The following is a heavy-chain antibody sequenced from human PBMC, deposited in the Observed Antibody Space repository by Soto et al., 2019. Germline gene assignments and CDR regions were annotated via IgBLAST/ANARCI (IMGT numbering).Heavy chain of an antibody. D-gene: IGHD1-1*01. CDR1: GGSFSGYQ. CDR2: INRSGTT. J-gene: IGHJ5*02. V-gene: IGHV4-34*01. Sequence: LSLTCGVYGGSFSGYQWNWIRQSPGQGLEWIGEINRSGTTKYNPSLESRINLSVDTSKKQFSLKMFSVTAADTAIYYCARGWRFDPWGQGTQVTVSS. CDR3: ARGWRFDP.